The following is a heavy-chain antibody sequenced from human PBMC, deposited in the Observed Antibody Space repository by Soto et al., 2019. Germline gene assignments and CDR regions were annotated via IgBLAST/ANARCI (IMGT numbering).Heavy chain of an antibody. J-gene: IGHJ6*02. CDR1: GYNFISHS. D-gene: IGHD2-21*01. CDR2: ISAYNGNT. Sequence: QIQLVQSGGEVKKPGASVKVSCKSSGYNFISHSITWVRQAPGQGLEWMGRISAYNGNTNHAQKFQGRLTMTTDTSTSTAYMELRSLRSDDTAVYYCARGAFCGGAGWCRDMDVWGQGTTVSVSS. CDR3: ARGAFCGGAGWCRDMDV. V-gene: IGHV1-18*01.